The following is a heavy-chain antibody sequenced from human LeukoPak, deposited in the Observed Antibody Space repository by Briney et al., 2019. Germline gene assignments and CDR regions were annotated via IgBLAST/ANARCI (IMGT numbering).Heavy chain of an antibody. D-gene: IGHD3-16*02. CDR2: IIPILGMA. Sequence: SVKVSCKASGGTFSSYAISWVRQAPGQGLEWMGRIIPILGMANYAQKFQGRVTITADKSTSTAYMELSSLRSEDTAVYYCAREITRLGELSSLYWGQGTLVTVSS. J-gene: IGHJ4*02. V-gene: IGHV1-69*04. CDR1: GGTFSSYA. CDR3: AREITRLGELSSLY.